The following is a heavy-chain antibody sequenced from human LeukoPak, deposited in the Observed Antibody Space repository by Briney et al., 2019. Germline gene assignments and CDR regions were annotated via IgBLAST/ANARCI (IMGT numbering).Heavy chain of an antibody. D-gene: IGHD1-14*01. Sequence: SDTLSLTCTVSGGSISSYYWSWIRQPPGKGLDWIGYLYYSGCTNLSPSLKSRVTISVDTSKNQFSLKLSSVTAADTAVYYCARDSRGAVTGAFDIWGQGTMVTVSS. V-gene: IGHV4-59*01. CDR1: GGSISSYY. CDR3: ARDSRGAVTGAFDI. J-gene: IGHJ3*02. CDR2: LYYSGCT.